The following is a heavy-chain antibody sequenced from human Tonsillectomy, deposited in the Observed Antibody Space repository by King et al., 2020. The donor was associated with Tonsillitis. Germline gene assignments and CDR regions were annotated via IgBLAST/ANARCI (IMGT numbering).Heavy chain of an antibody. J-gene: IGHJ4*02. D-gene: IGHD6-19*01. V-gene: IGHV4-34*01. Sequence: VQLQQWGAGLLKPSETLSLTCAVYGGSFSGYYWSWIRQPPGKGLEWIGEINHSGSTNYNPSLKSRVTVSVDTSKNQFSLKLSSVTAADTAVCYCARGGRVAGDIDYWGQGTLVTVSS. CDR2: INHSGST. CDR1: GGSFSGYY. CDR3: ARGGRVAGDIDY.